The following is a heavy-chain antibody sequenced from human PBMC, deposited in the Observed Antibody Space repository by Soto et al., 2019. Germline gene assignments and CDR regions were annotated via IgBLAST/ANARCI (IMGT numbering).Heavy chain of an antibody. CDR3: ANYRKFFQI. Sequence: SETLSLTCAVSGDSINSSHWWNWVSQHPGKGLEWIGQISHSGSTNYNPSLTSRVTISVDKSKNHFSLKLTSVTAAATAVYYCANYRKFFQICGQGTKVT. CDR2: ISHSGST. D-gene: IGHD4-4*01. V-gene: IGHV4-4*02. CDR1: GDSINSSHW. J-gene: IGHJ3*02.